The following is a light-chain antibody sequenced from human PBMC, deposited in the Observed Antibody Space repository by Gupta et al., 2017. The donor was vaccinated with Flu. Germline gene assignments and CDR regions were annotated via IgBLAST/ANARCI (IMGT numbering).Light chain of an antibody. V-gene: IGLV1-40*01. Sequence: VTISCTGSSSNIGADFDVHWYQQLPPPAPQLLIYANDIRPSGVPDRFSGSKSGTSASLAITGLQPEDEADYYCQSYDTSLGGYVFGPGTAVTVL. CDR1: SSNIGADFD. J-gene: IGLJ1*01. CDR3: QSYDTSLGGYV. CDR2: AND.